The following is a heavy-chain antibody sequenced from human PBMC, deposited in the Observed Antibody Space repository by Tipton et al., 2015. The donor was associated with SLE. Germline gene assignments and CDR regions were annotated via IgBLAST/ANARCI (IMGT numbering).Heavy chain of an antibody. Sequence: LRLSCTVSGGSISSGSYYWSWIRQPAGKGLEWIGRIYTSGSTNYNPSLKSRVTISVDTSKNLFSLKLSSVTAADTAVYYCAGVAKDYYYYMDVWGKGTTVTVSS. V-gene: IGHV4-61*02. CDR2: IYTSGST. D-gene: IGHD5-12*01. CDR1: GGSISSGSYY. J-gene: IGHJ6*03. CDR3: AGVAKDYYYYMDV.